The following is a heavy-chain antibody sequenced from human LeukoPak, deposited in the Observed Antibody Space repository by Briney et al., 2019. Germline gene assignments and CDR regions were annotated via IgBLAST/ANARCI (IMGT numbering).Heavy chain of an antibody. V-gene: IGHV3-66*01. J-gene: IGHJ4*02. Sequence: PGGSLRLSCAASGFTVSSNYMSWVRQAPGKGLEWVSVIYSGGSTYYADSVKGRFTISRDNSKNTLYLQMNSLRAEDTAVYYCARDGPSGILTGSEYYFDYWGQGTLATVSS. CDR2: IYSGGST. CDR3: ARDGPSGILTGSEYYFDY. D-gene: IGHD3-9*01. CDR1: GFTVSSNY.